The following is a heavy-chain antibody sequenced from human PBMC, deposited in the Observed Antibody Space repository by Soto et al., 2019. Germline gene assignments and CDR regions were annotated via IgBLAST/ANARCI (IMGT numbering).Heavy chain of an antibody. V-gene: IGHV3-33*01. J-gene: IGHJ4*02. Sequence: GGSLRLSCAASGFTFSSHGMHWVRQAPGKGLEWVAVIWHDGSNKYYTDSVRGRFTISRDNSKDRLYLQMDSLRAEDTAVYYFARWGNWNVAYYWGKGTLVTVSS. CDR2: IWHDGSNK. D-gene: IGHD1-1*01. CDR1: GFTFSSHG. CDR3: ARWGNWNVAYY.